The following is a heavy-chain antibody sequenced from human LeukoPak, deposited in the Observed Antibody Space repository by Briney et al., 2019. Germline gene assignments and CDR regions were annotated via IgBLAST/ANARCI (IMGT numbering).Heavy chain of an antibody. J-gene: IGHJ3*02. Sequence: PGGSLRLSCAASGFTFSTYWMHWVRQAPGKGLVWVSRINSVGSSTNYADSVKGRFTISRDNAKNMLYLQMNSLRAEDTAVYYCARVRDYDYVWGRREDAFDIWGQGTMVTVSS. CDR2: INSVGSST. V-gene: IGHV3-74*01. CDR3: ARVRDYDYVWGRREDAFDI. CDR1: GFTFSTYW. D-gene: IGHD3-16*01.